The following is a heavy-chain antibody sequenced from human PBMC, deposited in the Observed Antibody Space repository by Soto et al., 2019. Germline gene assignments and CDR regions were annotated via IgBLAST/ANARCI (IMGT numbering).Heavy chain of an antibody. CDR3: THPRGWPPSAFDI. J-gene: IGHJ3*02. V-gene: IGHV4-31*03. CDR1: GGSISSGGYY. D-gene: IGHD2-15*01. Sequence: TSETLSLTCTVSGGSISSGGYYWSWIRQHPGKGLEWIGYIYYSGSTYYNPSLKSRVTISVDTSKNQFSLKLSSVTAEDTAIYYCTHPRGWPPSAFDIWGPGTMVTVSS. CDR2: IYYSGST.